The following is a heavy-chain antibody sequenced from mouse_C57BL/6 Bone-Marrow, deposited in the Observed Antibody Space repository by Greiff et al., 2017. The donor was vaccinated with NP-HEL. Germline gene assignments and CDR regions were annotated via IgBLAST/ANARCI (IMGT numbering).Heavy chain of an antibody. CDR2: IYPGDGDT. CDR1: GYAFSSYW. CDR3: ARSFYCGSSYFDY. J-gene: IGHJ2*01. Sequence: QVQLQQSGAELVKPGASVKISCKASGYAFSSYWMNWVKQRPGKGLEWIGQIYPGDGDTNYNGKFKGKATLTADKSSSTAYMQLSSLTSEDSAVYFCARSFYCGSSYFDYWGQGTTLTVSS. D-gene: IGHD1-1*01. V-gene: IGHV1-80*01.